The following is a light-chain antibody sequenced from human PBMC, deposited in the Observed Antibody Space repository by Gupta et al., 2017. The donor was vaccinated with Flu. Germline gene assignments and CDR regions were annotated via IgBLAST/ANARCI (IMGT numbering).Light chain of an antibody. J-gene: IGLJ3*02. Sequence: QSVLTQPPSVSAAPGQKVTISCSGSSSNIGKNYVSWYQQLPGTAPKVLIYENNKRPSGIPDRFSGSKSGSSATLGITGLQTGDEADCYCGTWDSSLNGGVFGGGTKLTVL. CDR3: GTWDSSLNGGV. CDR2: ENN. CDR1: SSNIGKNY. V-gene: IGLV1-51*02.